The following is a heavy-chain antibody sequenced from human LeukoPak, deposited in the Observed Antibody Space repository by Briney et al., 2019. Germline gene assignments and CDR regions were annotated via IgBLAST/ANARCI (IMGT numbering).Heavy chain of an antibody. CDR2: IYPGDSDT. D-gene: IGHD5-12*01. J-gene: IGHJ3*02. Sequence: GESLKISCKGSGYSFTRKWIGWVRQMPGKGLEWMAIIYPGDSDTRYSPSFQGQVTISADKSISTAYLQWSSLKASDTAMYYCARHLDSRGYSGYDYSAGFDAFDIWGQGTMVTVSS. CDR1: GYSFTRKW. V-gene: IGHV5-51*01. CDR3: ARHLDSRGYSGYDYSAGFDAFDI.